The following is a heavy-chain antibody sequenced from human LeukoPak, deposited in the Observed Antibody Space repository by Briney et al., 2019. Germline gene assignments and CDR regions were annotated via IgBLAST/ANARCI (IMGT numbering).Heavy chain of an antibody. D-gene: IGHD3-9*01. CDR2: ISYDGSNK. J-gene: IGHJ5*02. V-gene: IGHV3-30*04. Sequence: GGSLRLSCAASGFTFSSYAMHWVRQAPGKGLEWVAVISYDGSNKYYADSVKGRFTISRDNSKNTLYLQMNSLGAEDTAVYYCARGPAYYDILTGYYNPWGQGTLVTVSS. CDR1: GFTFSSYA. CDR3: ARGPAYYDILTGYYNP.